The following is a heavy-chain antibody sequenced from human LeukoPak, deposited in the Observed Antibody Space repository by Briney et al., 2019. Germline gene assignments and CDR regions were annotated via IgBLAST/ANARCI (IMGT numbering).Heavy chain of an antibody. V-gene: IGHV4-31*03. CDR2: IYYVGNT. J-gene: IGHJ4*02. CDR3: ARVEVSGSTRYFDY. CDR1: GGSISSGGNY. D-gene: IGHD2-15*01. Sequence: SETLSLTCPVSGGSISSGGNYWSWLRQLPGKGLEWIGYIYYVGNTNYNPSLKSRLSMSVDTSKNQFSLSLTSVTAADTAVYYCARVEVSGSTRYFDYWGQGAMVSVSS.